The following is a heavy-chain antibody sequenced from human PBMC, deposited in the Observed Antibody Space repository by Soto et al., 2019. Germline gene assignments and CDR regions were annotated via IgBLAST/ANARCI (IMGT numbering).Heavy chain of an antibody. D-gene: IGHD3-3*01. J-gene: IGHJ6*04. CDR3: ARNLRFLEWFHLDV. Sequence: EVQLVESGGGLVKPGGSLRLSCAASGFTFSSYSMNWFRQAPGKGLEWVSSISSSSSYIYYADSVKGRFTISRDNAKNPLYLQMNSLRADDTDVYYCARNLRFLEWFHLDVLGKGTTVTVSS. CDR2: ISSSSSYI. CDR1: GFTFSSYS. V-gene: IGHV3-21*01.